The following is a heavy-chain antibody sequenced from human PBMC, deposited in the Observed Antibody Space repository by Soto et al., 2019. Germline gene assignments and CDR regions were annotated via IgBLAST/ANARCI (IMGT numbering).Heavy chain of an antibody. CDR1: GGSISSSSYY. Sequence: SETLSLTCTVSGGSISSSSYYWGWIRQPPGKGLEWIGSIYYSGSTYYNPSLKSRVTISVDTSKNQFSLKLSSVTAADTAVYYCATSTWDSRFGELFPHGVFDYWGQGTLVTVSS. CDR2: IYYSGST. CDR3: ATSTWDSRFGELFPHGVFDY. D-gene: IGHD3-10*01. J-gene: IGHJ4*02. V-gene: IGHV4-39*01.